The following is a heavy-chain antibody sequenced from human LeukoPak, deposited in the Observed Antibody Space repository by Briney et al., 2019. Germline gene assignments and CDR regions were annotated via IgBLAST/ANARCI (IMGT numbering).Heavy chain of an antibody. CDR1: GGSFSSYY. CDR2: IDATGST. V-gene: IGHV4-4*07. J-gene: IGHJ4*02. D-gene: IGHD6-13*01. CDR3: ARDNPYSSSFDY. Sequence: SETLSLTGTVSGGSFSSYYWSWIRQPAGKGLEWIGRIDATGSTNYNPSLKSRVIMSVDTSKSQFSLKLSSVTAADTAVYYCARDNPYSSSFDYWGQGILVT.